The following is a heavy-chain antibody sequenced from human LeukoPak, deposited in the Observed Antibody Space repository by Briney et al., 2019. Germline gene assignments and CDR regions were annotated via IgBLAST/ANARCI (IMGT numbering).Heavy chain of an antibody. CDR1: GFTFTNNW. CDR2: IKNDESTA. V-gene: IGHV3-74*03. Sequence: GGSLRLSCVASGFTFTNNWMYWVRQAPGRGLVWVSRIKNDESTAVYADSVKGRFTISRDNAKNTLYLQMNSLRVEDTAVYYCATVFKGSSLEDYWGQGTRVTVSS. CDR3: ATVFKGSSLEDY. D-gene: IGHD1-26*01. J-gene: IGHJ4*02.